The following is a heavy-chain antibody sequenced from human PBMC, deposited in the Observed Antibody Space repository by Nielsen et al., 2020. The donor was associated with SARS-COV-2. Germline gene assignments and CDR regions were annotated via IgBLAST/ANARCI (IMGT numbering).Heavy chain of an antibody. CDR1: GYTFTGYY. CDR2: INPNSGGT. D-gene: IGHD3-10*01. V-gene: IGHV1-2*06. J-gene: IGHJ5*02. CDR3: AKNPAYYGSGSYFSWFDP. Sequence: ASVKVSCKASGYTFTGYYMHWVRQAPGQGLEWMGRINPNSGGTNYAQKFQGRVTMTRDTSISTAYMGLSRLRSDDTAVYYCAKNPAYYGSGSYFSWFDPWGQGTLVTVSS.